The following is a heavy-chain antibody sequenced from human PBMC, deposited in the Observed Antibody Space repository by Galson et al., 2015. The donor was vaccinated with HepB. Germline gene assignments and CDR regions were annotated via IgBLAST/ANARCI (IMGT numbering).Heavy chain of an antibody. V-gene: IGHV4-4*07. CDR2: IYASGST. CDR3: ARDDASLKSHDS. Sequence: ETLSLTCTVSAGSISTYSWSWIRQPAGKGLEWIGRIYASGSTSYNPSLKSRVTMSVDTSKNQFSLKLTSVTAADTAVYYCARDDASLKSHDSWGQGTLVTVSS. CDR1: AGSISTYS. J-gene: IGHJ4*02.